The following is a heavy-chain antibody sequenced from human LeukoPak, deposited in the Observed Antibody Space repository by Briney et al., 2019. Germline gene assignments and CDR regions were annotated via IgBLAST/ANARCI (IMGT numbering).Heavy chain of an antibody. D-gene: IGHD3-10*01. Sequence: PGGSLRLSCAASGFTFSSYSMNWVRQAPGKGLEWVSSISSSSSYIYYADSVKGRFTISRDNAKNSLYLQMNSLRAEDTAVYYCAKGGILWFGELLYVGRVSDAFDIWGQGTMVTVSS. CDR1: GFTFSSYS. V-gene: IGHV3-21*04. CDR2: ISSSSSYI. CDR3: AKGGILWFGELLYVGRVSDAFDI. J-gene: IGHJ3*02.